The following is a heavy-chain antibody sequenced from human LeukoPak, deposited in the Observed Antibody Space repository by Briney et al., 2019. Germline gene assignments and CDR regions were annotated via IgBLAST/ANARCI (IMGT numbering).Heavy chain of an antibody. CDR3: VRTSKYGDSGY. Sequence: PGGPLRLSCAASGFTFNNYGMSWVRQAPGKGLEWVSTISGSGGDTYYADSLKGRFTIYRDNSKNTLYLQMNSLRAEDTAVYYCVRTSKYGDSGYWGQGTLVTVSS. CDR1: GFTFNNYG. J-gene: IGHJ4*02. CDR2: ISGSGGDT. D-gene: IGHD4-17*01. V-gene: IGHV3-23*01.